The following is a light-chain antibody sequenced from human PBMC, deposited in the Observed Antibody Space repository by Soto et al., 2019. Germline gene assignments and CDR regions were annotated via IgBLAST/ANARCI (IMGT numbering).Light chain of an antibody. J-gene: IGLJ1*01. CDR3: CSYAGNYRFV. Sequence: QSVLTQPRSVSGSPGQSVTISCTGTSSDVGDYNYVSWYQQHPGKAPKLMICDVSKRPSGVPDRFSGSKSGNTASLTISGLQAEDEADYYCCSYAGNYRFVFGTGTQLTVL. CDR2: DVS. CDR1: SSDVGDYNY. V-gene: IGLV2-11*01.